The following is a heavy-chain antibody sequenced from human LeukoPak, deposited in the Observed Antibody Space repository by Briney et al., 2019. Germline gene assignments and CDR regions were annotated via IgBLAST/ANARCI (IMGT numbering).Heavy chain of an antibody. D-gene: IGHD2-2*01. CDR3: ARAGYCSSTSCYSGRIDY. Sequence: PPGTLSLTCGVSGGSIDITNYWSWVRQAPGKGLEWIGEINHSGSTNYNPSLKSRVTISVDTSKNQFSLKLSSVTAADTAVYYCARAGYCSSTSCYSGRIDYWGQGTLVTVSS. CDR1: GGSIDITNY. CDR2: INHSGST. J-gene: IGHJ4*02. V-gene: IGHV4-4*03.